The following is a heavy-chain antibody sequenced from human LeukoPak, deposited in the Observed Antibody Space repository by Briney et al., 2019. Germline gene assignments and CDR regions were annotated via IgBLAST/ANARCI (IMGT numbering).Heavy chain of an antibody. Sequence: PGGSLRLSCAASGFSFNNYGIHWVRQAPGKGLEWVSLISFDGSNEYYADSVKGRFTISRDKSKSMVYLQMNSLSDEDTAVYYCAKAIRGYCNNGICSRVYRYYAMDVWGQGTTVTVSS. J-gene: IGHJ6*02. CDR1: GFSFNNYG. D-gene: IGHD2-8*01. CDR3: AKAIRGYCNNGICSRVYRYYAMDV. CDR2: ISFDGSNE. V-gene: IGHV3-30*18.